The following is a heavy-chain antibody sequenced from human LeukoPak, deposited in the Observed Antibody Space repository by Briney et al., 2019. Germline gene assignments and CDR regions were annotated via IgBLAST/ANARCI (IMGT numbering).Heavy chain of an antibody. V-gene: IGHV4-61*02. CDR1: GDSISNDGYY. CDR2: IFTSGST. D-gene: IGHD3-10*02. J-gene: IGHJ4*02. CDR3: AREPNYDWGHPY. Sequence: SQTLSLTCTVPGDSISNDGYYWSWIRQPAGKGLEWIGRIFTSGSTNYNPSLKSRATISVDRSKNQFSLKLNSVTAADTAVYYCAREPNYDWGHPYWGQGTLVTVSS.